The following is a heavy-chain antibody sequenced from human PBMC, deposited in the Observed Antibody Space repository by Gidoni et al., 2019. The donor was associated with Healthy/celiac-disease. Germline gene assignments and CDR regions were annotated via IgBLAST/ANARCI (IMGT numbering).Heavy chain of an antibody. Sequence: QVHLQQWGAGLLKPSETLSLTCAVYGGSFSVYYWRWLRQPPGKGLEWIGEINHSGSTNYNPSLKSRVTISVDTSKNQFSLKLSSVTAADTAVYYCARQLGGIAAAGSGVLFDPWGQGTLVTVSS. V-gene: IGHV4-34*01. CDR3: ARQLGGIAAAGSGVLFDP. CDR2: INHSGST. J-gene: IGHJ5*02. D-gene: IGHD6-13*01. CDR1: GGSFSVYY.